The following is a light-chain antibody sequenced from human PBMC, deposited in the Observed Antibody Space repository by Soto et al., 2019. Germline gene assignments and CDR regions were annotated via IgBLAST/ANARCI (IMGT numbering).Light chain of an antibody. CDR2: EVI. V-gene: IGLV2-8*01. J-gene: IGLJ2*01. Sequence: QSVLTQPPSASGSPGQSVTISCTGSSSDVGGYEYVSWYQQHPGKAPKLIIYEVIKRPSGVPDRFSGSKSGNTASLTVSGLQAEDEADYYCSSYAGSNNLHVRFGGGTKVTVL. CDR1: SSDVGGYEY. CDR3: SSYAGSNNLHVR.